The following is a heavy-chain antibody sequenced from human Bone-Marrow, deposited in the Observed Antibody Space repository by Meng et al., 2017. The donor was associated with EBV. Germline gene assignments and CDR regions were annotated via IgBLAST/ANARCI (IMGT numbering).Heavy chain of an antibody. CDR3: ARDWRGVGGSY. CDR2: IISDGSST. V-gene: IGHV3-74*01. CDR1: GFTCVSYW. Sequence: LVWSWGGFVRVGRSRTLYCAASGFTCVSYWMHWFRQAPGQGLVWVSRIISDGSSTSYADSVKGRFIISRDNAKNTLYLQMNSLRAEDTAVYDCARDWRGVGGSYWGQGTLVTVSS. D-gene: IGHD3-3*01. J-gene: IGHJ4*02.